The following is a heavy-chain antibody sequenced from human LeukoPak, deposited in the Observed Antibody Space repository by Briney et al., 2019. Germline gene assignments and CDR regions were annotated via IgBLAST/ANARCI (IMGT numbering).Heavy chain of an antibody. CDR3: ARGGSSSSRGRWDYYYYMDV. Sequence: SQTLSLTCAISGDSVSSNSAAWNWIRQSPSRGLEWLGRTYYRSKWYNDYAVSVKSRITINPDTSKNQFSLQLNSVTPEDTAVYYCARGGSSSSRGRWDYYYYMDVWGKGTTVTVSS. CDR1: GDSVSSNSAA. J-gene: IGHJ6*03. V-gene: IGHV6-1*01. CDR2: TYYRSKWYN. D-gene: IGHD6-6*01.